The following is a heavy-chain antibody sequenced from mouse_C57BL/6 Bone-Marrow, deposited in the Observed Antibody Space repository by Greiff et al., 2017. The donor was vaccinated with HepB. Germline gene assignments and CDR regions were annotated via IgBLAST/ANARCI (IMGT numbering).Heavy chain of an antibody. V-gene: IGHV1-15*01. CDR3: TRCPFDY. J-gene: IGHJ2*01. CDR2: IDPETGGT. Sequence: QVQLQQSGAELVRPGASVTLSCKASGYTFTDYEMHWVKLTPVHGLEWIGAIDPETGGTAYNQKFKGKAILTADKSSSTAYMELRSLTSEDSAVYYCTRCPFDYWGQGTTLTVSS. CDR1: GYTFTDYE.